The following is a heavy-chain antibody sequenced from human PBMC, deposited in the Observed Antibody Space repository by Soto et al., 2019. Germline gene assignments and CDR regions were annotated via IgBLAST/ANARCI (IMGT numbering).Heavy chain of an antibody. CDR1: GGSFSGYY. Sequence: SETLSLTCAFYGGSFSGYYWSWVRQPPGKGLEWIGEINHSGSTNYNPSLKSRVTISVDTSKNQLSLTLSAVTAADTAMYYCARGGGSGWFIDYWGPGTLVTVS. J-gene: IGHJ4*02. D-gene: IGHD6-19*01. CDR2: INHSGST. CDR3: ARGGGSGWFIDY. V-gene: IGHV4-34*01.